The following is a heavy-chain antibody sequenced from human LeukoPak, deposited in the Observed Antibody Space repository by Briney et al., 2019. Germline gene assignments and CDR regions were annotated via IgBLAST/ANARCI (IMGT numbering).Heavy chain of an antibody. Sequence: PSETLSLTCTVSGGSISTYYWNWIRQPPRKGLEWLGYIYYSGSANYNPSLKSRVTISVDTSKNQVSLKLSSVTAADTAVYYCARDRTGNNWFDPWGQGTLVTVSA. CDR1: GGSISTYY. J-gene: IGHJ5*02. CDR3: ARDRTGNNWFDP. V-gene: IGHV4-59*01. CDR2: IYYSGSA. D-gene: IGHD1-1*01.